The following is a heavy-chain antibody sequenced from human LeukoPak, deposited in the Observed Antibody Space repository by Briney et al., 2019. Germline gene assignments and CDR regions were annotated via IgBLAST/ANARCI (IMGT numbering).Heavy chain of an antibody. CDR1: GGSFSGYY. CDR3: ARKQQLVPWFDP. J-gene: IGHJ5*02. Sequence: SETLSLTCAVYGGSFSGYYWSWIRQPPGKGLEWIGEINHSGSTNYNPSLKSRVTISIDTSKNQFSLRLTSVTAADTAVYYCARKQQLVPWFDPWAREPWSPSPQ. D-gene: IGHD6-13*01. V-gene: IGHV4-34*01. CDR2: INHSGST.